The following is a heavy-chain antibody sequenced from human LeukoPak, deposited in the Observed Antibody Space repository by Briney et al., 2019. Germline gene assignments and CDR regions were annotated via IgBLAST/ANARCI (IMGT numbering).Heavy chain of an antibody. CDR3: TTEGPADYYDSSGYFD. J-gene: IGHJ4*02. Sequence: GGSLRLSCAASGFTFSNAWMNWVRQVPGKGLEWVGRIKSKTDGGTTDYAAPVKGRFTISRDDSKNTLYLQMNSLKTEDTAVYYCTTEGPADYYDSSGYFDWGQGTLVTVSS. V-gene: IGHV3-15*07. D-gene: IGHD3-22*01. CDR1: GFTFSNAW. CDR2: IKSKTDGGTT.